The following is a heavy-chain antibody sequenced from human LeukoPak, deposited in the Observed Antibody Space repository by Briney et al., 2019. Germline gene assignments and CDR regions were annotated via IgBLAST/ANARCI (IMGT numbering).Heavy chain of an antibody. V-gene: IGHV3-23*01. J-gene: IGHJ4*02. CDR3: AKDPEGDSGSYLYYFDY. CDR2: ISGSGGST. CDR1: GFTFSTYA. Sequence: PGGSLRLSCAASGFTFSTYAMSRVRQAPGKGLEWVSTISGSGGSTYYADSVKGRFTISRDNSKNTLYLQMNSLRAEDTAVYYCAKDPEGDSGSYLYYFDYWGQGTLVTVSS. D-gene: IGHD1-26*01.